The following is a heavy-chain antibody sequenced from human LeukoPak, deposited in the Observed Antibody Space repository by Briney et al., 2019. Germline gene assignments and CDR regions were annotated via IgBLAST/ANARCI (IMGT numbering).Heavy chain of an antibody. D-gene: IGHD3-3*01. CDR3: ARGLRFLEPV. J-gene: IGHJ4*02. Sequence: SETLSLTCAVYGGSFSGYYWSWIRQPPGKGLEWIGEINHSGSTNYNPSLKSRVTISVDTSKNQFSLKLSSVTAADTAVYYCARGLRFLEPVGGQGTLVPVSS. CDR2: INHSGST. V-gene: IGHV4-34*01. CDR1: GGSFSGYY.